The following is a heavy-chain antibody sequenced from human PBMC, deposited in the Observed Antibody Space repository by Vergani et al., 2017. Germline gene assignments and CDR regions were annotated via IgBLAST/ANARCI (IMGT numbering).Heavy chain of an antibody. V-gene: IGHV1-46*03. CDR1: RYAFTSYH. CDR3: AREGVTSMVRGVLSSTEVDP. Sequence: QVHLVQSGAEVKKPGASVKVSCKASRYAFTSYHMHWVRQAPGQGLEWMGIINPSGGYTRYSQKFQGRVTMTRDTSTSTVFMELSSLRSEDTAVYYCAREGVTSMVRGVLSSTEVDPWGQGTLVIVSS. J-gene: IGHJ5*02. CDR2: INPSGGYT. D-gene: IGHD3-10*01.